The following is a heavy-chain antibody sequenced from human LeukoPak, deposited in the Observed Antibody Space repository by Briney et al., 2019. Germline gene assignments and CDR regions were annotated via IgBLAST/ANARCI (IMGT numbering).Heavy chain of an antibody. Sequence: GGTLRLSRAASGFTFSSYGMSWVRQAPGKGLEWVSAITGSGSSTYYADSVKGRFTISRDNSKNTVYLQMNSLRADDTALYYCSNPRGSGDWDFDLWGRGTLVTVSS. CDR1: GFTFSSYG. D-gene: IGHD3-16*01. CDR3: SNPRGSGDWDFDL. V-gene: IGHV3-23*01. CDR2: ITGSGSST. J-gene: IGHJ2*01.